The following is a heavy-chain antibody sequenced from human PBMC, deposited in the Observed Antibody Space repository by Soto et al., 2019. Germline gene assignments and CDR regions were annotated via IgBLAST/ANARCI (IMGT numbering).Heavy chain of an antibody. D-gene: IGHD4-17*01. Sequence: QVQLVQSGAEVKKPGSSVKVSCKASGGTFSSYTISWVRQAPGQGREWMGRIIPILGIANYAQKFQGRVTITAAKSTSTAYRELSSLISEDTAVYYCARAPDYGDLDYYGMDVWGQGTTVTVSS. CDR1: GGTFSSYT. V-gene: IGHV1-69*02. CDR3: ARAPDYGDLDYYGMDV. J-gene: IGHJ6*02. CDR2: IIPILGIA.